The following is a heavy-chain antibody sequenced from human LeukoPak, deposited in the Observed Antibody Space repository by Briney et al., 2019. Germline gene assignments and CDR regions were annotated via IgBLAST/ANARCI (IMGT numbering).Heavy chain of an antibody. CDR1: GGSISNYY. J-gene: IGHJ4*02. CDR2: IYYSGHT. CDR3: ARQQLPDGTYYFDY. Sequence: SETLSLTCTVSGGSISNYYWSWIRQPPGKGLEWIAYIYYSGHTNYNPSLKSRVTISLDTSKNQFSLKLTSVTAADTALYYCARQQLPDGTYYFDYWGQGTLVTVSS. V-gene: IGHV4-59*01. D-gene: IGHD6-13*01.